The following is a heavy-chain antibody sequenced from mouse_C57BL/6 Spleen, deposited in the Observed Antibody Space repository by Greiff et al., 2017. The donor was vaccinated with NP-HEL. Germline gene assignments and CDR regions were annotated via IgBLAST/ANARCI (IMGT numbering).Heavy chain of an antibody. V-gene: IGHV1-76*01. CDR3: ARKEVTTVVDYAMDY. CDR2: IYPGSGNT. CDR1: GYTFTDYY. Sequence: QVQLQQSGAELVRPGASVKLSCKASGYTFTDYYINWVKQRPGQGLEWIARIYPGSGNTYYNEKFKGKATLTAEKSSSTAYMQLSSLTSEDSAVYFCARKEVTTVVDYAMDYWGQGTSVTVSS. J-gene: IGHJ4*01. D-gene: IGHD1-1*01.